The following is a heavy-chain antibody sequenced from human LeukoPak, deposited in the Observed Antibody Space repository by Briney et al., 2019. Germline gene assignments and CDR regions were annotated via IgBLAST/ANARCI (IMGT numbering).Heavy chain of an antibody. J-gene: IGHJ6*02. D-gene: IGHD6-13*01. CDR3: AKAASSSWPSYYYGMDV. CDR1: GFIFSSYS. CDR2: ITGSGGNT. Sequence: GGSLRLSCAASGFIFSSYSMSWVRQAPGKGLEWVSVITGSGGNTYYADSVKGRLTISKDNSKNTVYLQMSSLRVDDTAVYYCAKAASSSWPSYYYGMDVWGQGTTLTVSS. V-gene: IGHV3-23*01.